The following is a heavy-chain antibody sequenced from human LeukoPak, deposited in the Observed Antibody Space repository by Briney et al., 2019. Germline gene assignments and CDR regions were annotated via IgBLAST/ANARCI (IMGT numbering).Heavy chain of an antibody. J-gene: IGHJ6*02. Sequence: GGSLRLSCIPSGFAFNSYAMFCVRQAPGKRLEWVSAIRGSGDSTYYADSVKGRFTISRDNSKNTLYLQMNSLRAVDTAVYYCAKGSMVRGVIITQYYYYGMDVWGQGTTVTVSS. V-gene: IGHV3-23*01. D-gene: IGHD3-10*01. CDR1: GFAFNSYA. CDR3: AKGSMVRGVIITQYYYYGMDV. CDR2: IRGSGDST.